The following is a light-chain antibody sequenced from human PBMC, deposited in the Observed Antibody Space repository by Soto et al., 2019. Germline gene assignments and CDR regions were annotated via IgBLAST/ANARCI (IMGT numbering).Light chain of an antibody. CDR2: DAS. Sequence: DVQMTQSPSTVSASLGDRVTITCRASQNVDDSLAWYQQRPGKAPKLLIYDASILQSGVPSRFSGSGFGTEFTLTINGLRPDDFAVYFCQHFHTKPITFGQGTRLDIK. J-gene: IGKJ5*01. CDR1: QNVDDS. CDR3: QHFHTKPIT. V-gene: IGKV1-5*01.